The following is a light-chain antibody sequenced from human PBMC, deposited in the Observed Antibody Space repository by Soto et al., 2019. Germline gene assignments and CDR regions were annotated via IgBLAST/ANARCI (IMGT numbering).Light chain of an antibody. V-gene: IGLV2-14*01. CDR2: EVS. CDR3: SSYASGSTLV. J-gene: IGLJ3*02. Sequence: QSVLTQPASVSGSPGQSITISCTGTSSDVGGYNYVSWYQQHPGKVPKLMIYEVSNRPSGVSNRFSGSKSGNTASLTISGLQAEDEADYYCSSYASGSTLVFGGGTKLTVL. CDR1: SSDVGGYNY.